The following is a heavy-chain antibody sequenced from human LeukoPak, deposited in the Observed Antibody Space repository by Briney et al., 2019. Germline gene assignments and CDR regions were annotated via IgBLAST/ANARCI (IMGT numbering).Heavy chain of an antibody. CDR2: IYPSDSDT. Sequence: GESLKISCKGSGYRFTSYWIGWVRQMPGKGLEWMGIIYPSDSDTRYSPSFQGRVSISADKSISAAYLQWSSLKASDTAMYYCARRSYDILTGYYRDAFDIWGQGTMVTVSS. CDR3: ARRSYDILTGYYRDAFDI. V-gene: IGHV5-51*01. J-gene: IGHJ3*02. D-gene: IGHD3-9*01. CDR1: GYRFTSYW.